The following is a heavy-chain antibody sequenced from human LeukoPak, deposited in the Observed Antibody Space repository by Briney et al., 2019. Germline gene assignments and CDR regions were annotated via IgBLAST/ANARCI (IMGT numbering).Heavy chain of an antibody. J-gene: IGHJ6*03. V-gene: IGHV4-34*01. D-gene: IGHD6-13*01. CDR3: ARLGSSWSTNFYYYIEV. CDR1: GGSFSGYY. CDR2: INHSGST. Sequence: SETLSLTCAVYGGSFSGYYWSWIRQPPGKGLEWIGEINHSGSTNYNPSLKSRVTISVDTSKNQFSLKLSSVPAADTAVYYCARLGSSWSTNFYYYIEVWGKGTTVTVSS.